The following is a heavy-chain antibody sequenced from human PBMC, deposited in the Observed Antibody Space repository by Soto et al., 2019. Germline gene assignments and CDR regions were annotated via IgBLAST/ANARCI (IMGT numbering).Heavy chain of an antibody. CDR1: GASVSSPNYY. J-gene: IGHJ4*02. CDR3: ASFWLRDYHFDY. Sequence: SETLSLTCAVSGASVSSPNYYWSWIRQPPGKGLEWIGYIYHSGSTHYNPSLKSRVTVSLDTSKNQFSLKLSSVTAADTAVFYCASFWLRDYHFDYWGQGTRVTVSS. V-gene: IGHV4-61*01. CDR2: IYHSGST. D-gene: IGHD3-3*01.